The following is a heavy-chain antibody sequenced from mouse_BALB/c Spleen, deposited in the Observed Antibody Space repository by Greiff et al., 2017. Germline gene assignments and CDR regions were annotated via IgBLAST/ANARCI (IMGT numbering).Heavy chain of an antibody. V-gene: IGHV5-17*02. Sequence: EVQVVESGGGLVQPGGSRKLSCAASGFTFSSSGMHWVRQAPEKGLEWVAYISIGSSTIYYADTVKGRFTISRDNPKNTLFLQMTSLRSEDTAMYYCSSMILYAMDYWGQGTSVTVSS. CDR2: ISIGSSTI. J-gene: IGHJ4*01. CDR1: GFTFSSSG. CDR3: SSMILYAMDY. D-gene: IGHD2-4*01.